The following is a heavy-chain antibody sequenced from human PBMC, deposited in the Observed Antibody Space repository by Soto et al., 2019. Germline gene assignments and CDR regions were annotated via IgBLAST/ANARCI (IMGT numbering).Heavy chain of an antibody. V-gene: IGHV1-18*04. CDR2: ISVYNGKT. CDR1: GYTFTSYG. Sequence: ASVKVSCKASGYTFTSYGITWVRQAPRQGLEWMGWISVYNGKTNYAQRVQGRVTLTTDTSTSTAYVELRSLRSDDTAVYYCARPSTRGIAVAYGMDVWGQGTTVTVYS. D-gene: IGHD6-19*01. CDR3: ARPSTRGIAVAYGMDV. J-gene: IGHJ6*02.